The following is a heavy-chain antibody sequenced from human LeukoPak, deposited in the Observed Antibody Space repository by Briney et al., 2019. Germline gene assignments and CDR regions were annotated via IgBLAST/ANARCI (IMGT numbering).Heavy chain of an antibody. J-gene: IGHJ4*02. CDR2: IYPGDSDT. CDR3: ARHGSSGWHAGGSDDY. V-gene: IGHV5-51*01. CDR1: GYSFTSYW. Sequence: GESLKISCKGSGYSFTSYWIGWVRQMPGKGLEWMGIIYPGDSDTRYSPSFQGQVTISADKSISTAYLQWSSLKASDTAMYYCARHGSSGWHAGGSDDYWGQGTLVTVSS. D-gene: IGHD6-19*01.